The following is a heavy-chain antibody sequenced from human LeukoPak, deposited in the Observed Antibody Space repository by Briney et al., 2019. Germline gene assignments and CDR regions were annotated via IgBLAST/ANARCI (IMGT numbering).Heavy chain of an antibody. Sequence: ASVKVSCKASGYTFTGYYMHWVRQAPGQGLEWMGWINPNSGGTNYAQKFQGRVTMTRDTSISTAYMELSRLRSDDTAVYYCARDGPSSTRYCTNGVCYNFDYWGQGTLVTVSS. CDR2: INPNSGGT. CDR3: ARDGPSSTRYCTNGVCYNFDY. CDR1: GYTFTGYY. J-gene: IGHJ4*02. V-gene: IGHV1-2*02. D-gene: IGHD2-8*01.